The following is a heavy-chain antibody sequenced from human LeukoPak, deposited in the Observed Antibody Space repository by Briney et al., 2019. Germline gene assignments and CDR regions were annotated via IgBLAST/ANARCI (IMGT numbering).Heavy chain of an antibody. CDR3: TRDQRKYCSRATCFVFDI. CDR1: TFIFSDYA. J-gene: IGHJ3*02. CDR2: ISGGGDAT. V-gene: IGHV3-23*01. D-gene: IGHD2-2*01. Sequence: GGSLRLSCAASTFIFSDYAMTWVRQAPGKGLEWVSTISGGGDATYYAHSVKGRFAVSRDNSKKTLYLQLNSLRAEDTAVYYCTRDQRKYCSRATCFVFDIWGQGTVVSVSS.